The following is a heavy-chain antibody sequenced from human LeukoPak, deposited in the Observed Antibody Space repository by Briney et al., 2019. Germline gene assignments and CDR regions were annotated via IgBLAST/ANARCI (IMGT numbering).Heavy chain of an antibody. V-gene: IGHV1-69*05. CDR1: GGTFSSYA. CDR2: IIPIFGTA. Sequence: ASVKVSCKASGGTFSSYAISWVRQAPGQGLEWMGGIIPIFGTANYAQKLQGRVTITTDESTSTAYMELSSLRSEDTAVYYCARGGDSSSWYTGGNWFDPWGQGTLVTVSS. D-gene: IGHD6-13*01. J-gene: IGHJ5*02. CDR3: ARGGDSSSWYTGGNWFDP.